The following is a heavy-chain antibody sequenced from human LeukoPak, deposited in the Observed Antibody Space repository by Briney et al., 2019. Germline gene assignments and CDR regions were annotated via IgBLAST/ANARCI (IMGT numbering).Heavy chain of an antibody. CDR1: GGSFSGYY. CDR3: AKRTRIGYYFDY. D-gene: IGHD2-2*01. Sequence: SETLSLTCAVYGGSFSGYYWSWIRQPPGKGLEWIGEINHSGSTNYNPSLKSRVTISVDTSKNQFSLKLSSVTAADTAVYYCAKRTRIGYYFDYWGQGTLVTVSS. V-gene: IGHV4-34*01. CDR2: INHSGST. J-gene: IGHJ4*02.